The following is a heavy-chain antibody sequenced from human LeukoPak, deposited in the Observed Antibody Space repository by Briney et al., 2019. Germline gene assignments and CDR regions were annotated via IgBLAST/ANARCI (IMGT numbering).Heavy chain of an antibody. J-gene: IGHJ4*02. CDR3: AKELVGSGYAD. CDR1: GFTFSTYG. Sequence: GGSLRLSCAASGFTFSTYGMHWVRQAPGKGLEWVAIIWYDGSYKYYADSVKGRFTISRDNSKNTVYLQMNSLRAEDTAVYYCAKELVGSGYADWGQGTLVTVSS. D-gene: IGHD5-12*01. CDR2: IWYDGSYK. V-gene: IGHV3-30*02.